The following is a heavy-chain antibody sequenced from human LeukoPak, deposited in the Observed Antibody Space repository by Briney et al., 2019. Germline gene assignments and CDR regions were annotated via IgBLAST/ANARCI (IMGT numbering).Heavy chain of an antibody. Sequence: SETLSLTCTVSGGSISSSSYYWGWTRPPPGKGLEWIGSIYYSGSTYYNPSLKSRVTISVDTSKNQFSLKLSSVTAADTAVYYCARPRDPGNWFDPWGQGTLVTVSS. CDR2: IYYSGST. V-gene: IGHV4-39*01. CDR1: GGSISSSSYY. J-gene: IGHJ5*02. CDR3: ARPRDPGNWFDP.